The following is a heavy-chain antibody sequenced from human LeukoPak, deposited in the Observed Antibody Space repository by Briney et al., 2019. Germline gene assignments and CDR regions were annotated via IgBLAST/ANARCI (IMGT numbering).Heavy chain of an antibody. Sequence: GGSLRLSCAASGFTFSSYSMNWVRQAPGKGLEWVSYISSSSSTIYYADSVKGRFTISRDNAKNSLYLQMNSLRAEDTAVYYCAREPTTVIASFDYWGQGTLATVSS. CDR1: GFTFSSYS. V-gene: IGHV3-48*01. D-gene: IGHD4-17*01. J-gene: IGHJ4*02. CDR2: ISSSSSTI. CDR3: AREPTTVIASFDY.